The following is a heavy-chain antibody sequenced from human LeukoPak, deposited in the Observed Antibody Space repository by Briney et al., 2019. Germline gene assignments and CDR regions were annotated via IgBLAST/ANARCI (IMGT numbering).Heavy chain of an antibody. CDR3: AKDPWSGWYVGYYYYYGMDV. V-gene: IGHV3-74*01. Sequence: GGSLRLSCVASGFTFSSYWMHWVRQAPGKGLVWVSRSNSDGSSTSYADSVKGRFTISRDNSKNTLYLQMNSLRAEDTAVYYCAKDPWSGWYVGYYYYYGMDVWGQGTTVTVSS. D-gene: IGHD6-19*01. CDR2: SNSDGSST. J-gene: IGHJ6*02. CDR1: GFTFSSYW.